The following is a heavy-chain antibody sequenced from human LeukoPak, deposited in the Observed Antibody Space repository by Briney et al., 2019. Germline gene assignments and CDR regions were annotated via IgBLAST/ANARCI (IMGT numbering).Heavy chain of an antibody. J-gene: IGHJ5*01. Sequence: PGGSLRLSCAASGFTFSDHYMSWIRQAPGKGLEWVSVIYSGGTTYYADSVKGRFTISRDNSKNTLYLQMNSLRAEDTAVYYCARDLSSSGWFDSWGQGTLVTVSS. CDR2: IYSGGTT. CDR1: GFTFSDHY. V-gene: IGHV3-53*01. CDR3: ARDLSSSGWFDS. D-gene: IGHD6-19*01.